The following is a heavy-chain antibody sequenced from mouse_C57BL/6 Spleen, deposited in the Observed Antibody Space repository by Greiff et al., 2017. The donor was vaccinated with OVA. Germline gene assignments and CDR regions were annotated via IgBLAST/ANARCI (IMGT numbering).Heavy chain of an antibody. CDR2: IDPSDSYT. V-gene: IGHV1-69*01. CDR1: GYTFTSYW. D-gene: IGHD1-1*01. J-gene: IGHJ1*03. CDR3: ARPYGSKENWYFDV. Sequence: VQLQQSGAELVMPGASVKLSCKASGYTFTSYWMHWVKQRPGQGLEWIGEIDPSDSYTNYNQKFKGKSTLTVDKSSSTAYMQLSSLTSEDSAVYYCARPYGSKENWYFDVWGTGTTVTVSS.